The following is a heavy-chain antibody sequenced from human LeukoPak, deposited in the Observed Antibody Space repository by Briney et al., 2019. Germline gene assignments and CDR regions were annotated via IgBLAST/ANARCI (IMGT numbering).Heavy chain of an antibody. CDR1: GYLLRAPAGG. Sequence: SGPTLVNPTQTLTFTCYFYGYLLRAPAGGVGWVRQPPGKALEWVSLSYWNDDKHYNPSLKSRLTITKDTAKNQVVLTMANLDPVDTATYFCAHGYDAFDIWGQGTMVTVSS. J-gene: IGHJ3*02. CDR3: AHGYDAFDI. CDR2: SYWNDDK. V-gene: IGHV2-5*01.